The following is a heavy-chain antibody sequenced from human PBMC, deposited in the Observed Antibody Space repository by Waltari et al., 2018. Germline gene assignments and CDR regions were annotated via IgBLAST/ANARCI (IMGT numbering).Heavy chain of an antibody. D-gene: IGHD2-21*01. J-gene: IGHJ6*03. CDR2: IYYSEST. Sequence: QLQLQESGPRLVKPSETLSLSCTVSGGPISSNPYYWVWIRQPPGKGLEWIGSIYYSESTYSTPSLKRRVTIAVDTAKNQVSLKLTSVSAADTAVYYCARDVDMSFYYYMDVWGKGTTVTSSS. CDR3: ARDVDMSFYYYMDV. CDR1: GGPISSNPYY. V-gene: IGHV4-39*07.